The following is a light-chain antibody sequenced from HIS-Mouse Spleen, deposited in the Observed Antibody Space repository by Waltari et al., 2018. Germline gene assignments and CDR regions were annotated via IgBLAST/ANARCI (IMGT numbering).Light chain of an antibody. J-gene: IGLJ3*02. V-gene: IGLV1-47*01. CDR3: AAWDDSLSGPV. Sequence: QSVLTQPPSASGTPGQRVTISCSGSSSNIGSNYVYWYQQLPGTAPKLPIYRNNPRPSAVPDRFSGSKSGTSASLAISGLRSEDEADYYCAAWDDSLSGPVFGGGTKLTVL. CDR2: RNN. CDR1: SSNIGSNY.